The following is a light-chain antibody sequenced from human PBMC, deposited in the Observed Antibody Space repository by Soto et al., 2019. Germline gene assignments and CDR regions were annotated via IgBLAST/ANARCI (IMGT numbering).Light chain of an antibody. Sequence: EIVVTQSPATLSLSPGERATLSCRTSQSVGSYLAWYQKKPGKAPRLLIYDASNRATGIPARFSGSGSGRDFTLTISSLGPEDFAVYYCEQLSTWPPLSFGGGTQVEIK. CDR1: QSVGSY. CDR2: DAS. V-gene: IGKV3-11*02. CDR3: EQLSTWPPLS. J-gene: IGKJ4*01.